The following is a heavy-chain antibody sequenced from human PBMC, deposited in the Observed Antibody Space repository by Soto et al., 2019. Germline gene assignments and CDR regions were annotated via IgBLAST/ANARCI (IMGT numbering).Heavy chain of an antibody. CDR1: GASISSGGYY. Sequence: QVQLQESGPGLVKPSQTLSLTCTVSGASISSGGYYWSWIRQHPGKGLEWIGVIYYSGVTYYNPSLKSRLTKSVDTSKTHSSLKQSPVTAAHTGVYYCARDRRQRLEPGAFDPWGQGTTVTLSS. CDR2: IYYSGVT. J-gene: IGHJ3*01. D-gene: IGHD6-25*01. V-gene: IGHV4-31*03. CDR3: ARDRRQRLEPGAFDP.